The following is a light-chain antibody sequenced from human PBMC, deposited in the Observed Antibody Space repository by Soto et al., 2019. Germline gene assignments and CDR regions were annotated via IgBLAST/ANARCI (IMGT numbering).Light chain of an antibody. Sequence: EIVLTQSPGTLSLSPGERATLSCRASQSVSSSYLACYQQKPGQAPRLLIYGASSRATGIPDRFSGSGSGTDFTLTISRLEPEDFAVYYCQQYGSSPVMTFGQGTKVEIK. CDR2: GAS. CDR3: QQYGSSPVMT. V-gene: IGKV3-20*01. CDR1: QSVSSSY. J-gene: IGKJ1*01.